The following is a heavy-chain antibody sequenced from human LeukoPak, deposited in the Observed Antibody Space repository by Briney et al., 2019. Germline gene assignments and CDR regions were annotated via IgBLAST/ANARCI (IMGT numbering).Heavy chain of an antibody. CDR2: ILGSGVTT. CDR3: AKWGDYDVLTGYYVPDY. CDR1: GFTFSNYA. D-gene: IGHD3-9*01. J-gene: IGHJ4*02. Sequence: GGSLRLSCAASGFTFSNYAMSWVRQAPGKGLEWVSAILGSGVTTYYADSVKGRFTVSRDNSKSTLYLQMNILRAEDTALYYCAKWGDYDVLTGYYVPDYWGQGTLVTVSS. V-gene: IGHV3-23*01.